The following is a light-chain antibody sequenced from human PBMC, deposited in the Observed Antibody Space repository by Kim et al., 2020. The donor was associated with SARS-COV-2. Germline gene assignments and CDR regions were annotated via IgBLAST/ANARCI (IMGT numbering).Light chain of an antibody. CDR3: QVWDRSSDQYV. J-gene: IGLJ1*01. CDR1: NIGDKS. Sequence: APGKTARISWGGDNIGDKSVHWYRQKPGQAPVVVISYDTDRPSGIPERFTGSNSGNSATLTIRRVEAGDEADYYCQVWDRSSDQYVFGTGTKVTVL. V-gene: IGLV3-21*04. CDR2: YDT.